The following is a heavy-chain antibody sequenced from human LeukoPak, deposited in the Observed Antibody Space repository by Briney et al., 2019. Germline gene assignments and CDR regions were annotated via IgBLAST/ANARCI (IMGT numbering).Heavy chain of an antibody. Sequence: GGSLRLSCAASGFTVSSNHMSWVRQAPGKGLEWVSIIYSSDTTYYADSVKGRFTISRDNSKNTLYLQMNSLRAEDTAVYYCATQRAGATGGLQTIDYWGQGTLVTVSS. V-gene: IGHV3-53*01. J-gene: IGHJ4*02. CDR1: GFTVSSNH. D-gene: IGHD1-26*01. CDR2: IYSSDTT. CDR3: ATQRAGATGGLQTIDY.